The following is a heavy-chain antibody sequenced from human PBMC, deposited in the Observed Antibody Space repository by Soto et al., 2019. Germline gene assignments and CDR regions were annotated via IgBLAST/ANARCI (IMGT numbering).Heavy chain of an antibody. V-gene: IGHV4-38-2*01. Sequence: SETLSLTCSVSGYLISSGYYWGWVRQTPGKGLEWLGSIDYSGSTNYNQSLKSRVTISVDKSKKQFSMKMSSVTAEDTAVYYCARRKKWELLPSYYYYGMDVWGQGTTVTVSS. CDR2: IDYSGST. CDR1: GYLISSGYY. D-gene: IGHD1-26*01. J-gene: IGHJ6*02. CDR3: ARRKKWELLPSYYYYGMDV.